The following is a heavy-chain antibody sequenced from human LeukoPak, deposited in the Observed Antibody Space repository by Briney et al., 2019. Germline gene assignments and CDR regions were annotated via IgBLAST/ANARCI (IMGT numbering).Heavy chain of an antibody. CDR2: IIPIFGTA. J-gene: IGHJ3*02. D-gene: IGHD5-24*01. Sequence: VASVKVSCKASGYTFTGYYMHRVRQAPGQGLEWMGGIIPIFGTANYAQKFQGRVTITADESTSTAYMELSSLRSEDTAVYYCAMGGGYNYLMLGIWGQGTMVTVSS. CDR3: AMGGGYNYLMLGI. V-gene: IGHV1-69*13. CDR1: GYTFTGYY.